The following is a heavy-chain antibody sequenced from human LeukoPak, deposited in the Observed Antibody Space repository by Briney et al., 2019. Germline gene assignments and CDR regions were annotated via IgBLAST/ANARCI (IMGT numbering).Heavy chain of an antibody. CDR2: IKEDGSEQ. D-gene: IGHD1-20*01. Sequence: GGSLRLSCTASGFTFSRHWISWVCQTPGKGLEWVANIKEDGSEQYYVDSVKGRFTMSRDNAKSSLYLQMNSLRAEDTAVYYCAGPNWNYFDYWGQGTLVTVSS. CDR1: GFTFSRHW. V-gene: IGHV3-7*01. J-gene: IGHJ4*02. CDR3: AGPNWNYFDY.